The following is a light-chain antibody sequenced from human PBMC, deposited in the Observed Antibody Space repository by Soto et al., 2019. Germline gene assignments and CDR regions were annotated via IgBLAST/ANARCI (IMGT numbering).Light chain of an antibody. J-gene: IGKJ4*01. Sequence: DIQLTQSPSFLSASVGDRVTITCRASQGISSYLAWYQQKPGKAPKLLIYGASTLQSGVPSRFSGSGSGTEFTLTISSLQHEDFATYYCQQLNSYPRVTFGGGTKVEIK. CDR2: GAS. CDR1: QGISSY. V-gene: IGKV1-9*01. CDR3: QQLNSYPRVT.